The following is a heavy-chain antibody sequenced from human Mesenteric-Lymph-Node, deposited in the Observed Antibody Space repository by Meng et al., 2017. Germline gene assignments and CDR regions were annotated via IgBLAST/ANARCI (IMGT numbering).Heavy chain of an antibody. CDR2: IYHSGST. Sequence: VPLQQSAPRLVKPSRTLSLTGAVPGGSSSSSNWWGWVRQPPGKGLEWIGEIYHSGSTNYNPSLKSRVTISVDKSKNQFSLKLSSVTAADTAVYYCARVSMDIVVVVAAPFWYFDLWGRGTLVTVSS. D-gene: IGHD2-15*01. J-gene: IGHJ2*01. CDR3: ARVSMDIVVVVAAPFWYFDL. CDR1: GGSSSSSNW. V-gene: IGHV4-4*02.